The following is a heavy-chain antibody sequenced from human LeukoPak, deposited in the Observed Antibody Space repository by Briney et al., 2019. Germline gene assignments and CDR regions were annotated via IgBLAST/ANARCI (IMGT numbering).Heavy chain of an antibody. J-gene: IGHJ4*02. CDR3: ARGAERLTATPFDY. Sequence: SETLSLTCTVSGGSISNYYWSWIRQPPGKGLEWIGYIYYSGRTNYNPSLKSRVTISMDTSKNHFSLTLSSVTAADTALYYCARGAERLTATPFDYWGQGTLVTVSS. CDR2: IYYSGRT. D-gene: IGHD2-21*02. V-gene: IGHV4-59*01. CDR1: GGSISNYY.